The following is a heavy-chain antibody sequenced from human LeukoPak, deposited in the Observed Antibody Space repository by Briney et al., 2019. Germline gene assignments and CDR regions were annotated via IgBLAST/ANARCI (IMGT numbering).Heavy chain of an antibody. Sequence: GGSLRLSCAASGFTFSSYAMHWVRQAPGKGLEGVAVISHDGSNKYYADSVKGRFTISRDNSKNSLYLQMNSLRAEDTALYYCAKDRRRDGYRRAWGYFDYWGQGTLVTVSS. J-gene: IGHJ4*02. V-gene: IGHV3-30*18. CDR1: GFTFSSYA. CDR2: ISHDGSNK. CDR3: AKDRRRDGYRRAWGYFDY. D-gene: IGHD5-24*01.